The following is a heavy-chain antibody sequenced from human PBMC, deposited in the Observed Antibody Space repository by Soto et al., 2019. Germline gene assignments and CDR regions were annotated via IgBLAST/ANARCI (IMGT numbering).Heavy chain of an antibody. J-gene: IGHJ4*02. Sequence: RASVKVSCKASGYSFTSYAMHWVRQAPGQRLEWMGWINAGNGNTKYSQKFQGRVTITRDTSASTAYMELSSLRSEDTAVYYCARDLVVRGVLVYWGQGTLVTVSS. CDR3: ARDLVVRGVLVY. D-gene: IGHD3-10*01. V-gene: IGHV1-3*01. CDR1: GYSFTSYA. CDR2: INAGNGNT.